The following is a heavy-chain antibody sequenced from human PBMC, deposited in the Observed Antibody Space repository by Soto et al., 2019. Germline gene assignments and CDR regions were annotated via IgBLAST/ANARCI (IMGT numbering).Heavy chain of an antibody. CDR1: GASVSSGSYF. Sequence: SETLSLTCTVSGASVSSGSYFWTWIRQDPGKGLEWIGYSHYSGSAFYNPSLKSRVGISVDTSKNQFSLKLSSVTAADTAVYYCARVDTAMVNYFDYWGQGALVTVSS. CDR3: ARVDTAMVNYFDY. D-gene: IGHD5-18*01. CDR2: SHYSGSA. V-gene: IGHV4-31*03. J-gene: IGHJ4*02.